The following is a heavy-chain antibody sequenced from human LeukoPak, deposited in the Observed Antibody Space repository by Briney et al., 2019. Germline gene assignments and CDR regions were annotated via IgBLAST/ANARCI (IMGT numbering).Heavy chain of an antibody. CDR2: IYYGANT. V-gene: IGHV4-39*02. J-gene: IGHJ2*01. D-gene: IGHD2-21*02. CDR3: ANGGDRGWYFDL. Sequence: PSETLSLTCTVSGVSITSSSYYWGWIRQPPGKGPEWIGSIYYGANTYRNPSLKSRVTISMDTSKNHFSLSLSSVTAADTAVYYCANGGDRGWYFDLWGRGTLVTVSS. CDR1: GVSITSSSYY.